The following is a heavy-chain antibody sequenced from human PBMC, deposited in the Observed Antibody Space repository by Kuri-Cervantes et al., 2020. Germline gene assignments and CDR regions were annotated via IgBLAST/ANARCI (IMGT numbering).Heavy chain of an antibody. D-gene: IGHD3-22*01. CDR2: IRYDGSNG. CDR3: TKDYYDTSGVY. J-gene: IGHJ4*02. V-gene: IGHV3-30*02. CDR1: GFSLSTRG. Sequence: LTLTCTFSGFSLSTRGMRVSWIRQPPGKGLEWVAFIRYDGSNGYYADSVKGRFTISRDNSKNTLFLQMNSLRADDTAVYYCTKDYYDTSGVYWGQGTLVTVSS.